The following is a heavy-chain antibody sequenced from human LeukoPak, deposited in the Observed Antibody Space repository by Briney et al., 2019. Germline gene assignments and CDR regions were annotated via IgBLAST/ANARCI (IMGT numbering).Heavy chain of an antibody. D-gene: IGHD1-26*01. Sequence: GGSLRLSCAASGFTFSTYAMTWVRQAPGKGLEWVSTIGGGSETTSYADSAKGRFTNSRDNSKNTVYLQMNSLRAEDTAVYYCAKALSGSQDYWGQGTLVTVFS. CDR3: AKALSGSQDY. V-gene: IGHV3-23*01. CDR1: GFTFSTYA. J-gene: IGHJ4*02. CDR2: IGGGSETT.